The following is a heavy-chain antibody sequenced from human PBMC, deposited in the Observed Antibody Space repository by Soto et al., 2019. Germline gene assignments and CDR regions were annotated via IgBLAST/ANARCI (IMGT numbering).Heavy chain of an antibody. D-gene: IGHD3-16*01. Sequence: NPSETLSLTCAVSGGSISSGGYSWSWIRQPPGKGLEWIGYIYHSGSTYYNPSLKSRVTISVDRSKNQFSLKLSSVTAADTAVYYCARVHRGGYYYYGMDVWGQGTTVTVSS. V-gene: IGHV4-30-2*01. CDR1: GGSISSGGYS. CDR2: IYHSGST. CDR3: ARVHRGGYYYYGMDV. J-gene: IGHJ6*02.